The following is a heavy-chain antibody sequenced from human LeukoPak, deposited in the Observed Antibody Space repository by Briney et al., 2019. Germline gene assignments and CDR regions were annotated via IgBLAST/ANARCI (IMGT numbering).Heavy chain of an antibody. J-gene: IGHJ4*02. CDR2: MNPNSGNT. V-gene: IGHV1-8*01. CDR3: ARGTITIFGVVISN. D-gene: IGHD3-3*01. Sequence: GASVKVSCKASGYTFTSYDINWVRQATGQGLEWMGWMNPNSGNTGYAQKFQGRVTMTRNTSISTAYMELSSLRSEDTAVYYCARGTITIFGVVISNWGQGTLVTVSS. CDR1: GYTFTSYD.